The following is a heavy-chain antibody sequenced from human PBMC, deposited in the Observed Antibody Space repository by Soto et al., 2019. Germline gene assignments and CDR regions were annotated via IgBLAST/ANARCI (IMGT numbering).Heavy chain of an antibody. CDR3: AREGDGYNYFDP. CDR1: GFTFSAYG. D-gene: IGHD5-12*01. V-gene: IGHV3-21*01. Sequence: PGGSLRLSCAASGFTFSAYGMNWVRQTPGKGLEWVASVSSGSDYIYYADSVGGRFTISRDNARNSVFLQMNGLKVEDTAIYLCAREGDGYNYFDPWGQGTLVTVSS. CDR2: VSSGSDYI. J-gene: IGHJ5*02.